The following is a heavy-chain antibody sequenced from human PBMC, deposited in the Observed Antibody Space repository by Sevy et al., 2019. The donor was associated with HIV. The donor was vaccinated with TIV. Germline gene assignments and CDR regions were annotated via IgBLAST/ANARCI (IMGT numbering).Heavy chain of an antibody. CDR3: AKGGPSITMIVVVAYYFDY. J-gene: IGHJ4*02. D-gene: IGHD3-22*01. CDR1: GFTFSSYA. V-gene: IGHV3-23*01. CDR2: ISGSGGST. Sequence: GESLKISCAASGFTFSSYAMSWVRQAPGKGLEWVSAISGSGGSTYYADSVKGRFTISRDNSKNTLYLQMNSLRAEDTAVYYCAKGGPSITMIVVVAYYFDYWGQGTLVTVSS.